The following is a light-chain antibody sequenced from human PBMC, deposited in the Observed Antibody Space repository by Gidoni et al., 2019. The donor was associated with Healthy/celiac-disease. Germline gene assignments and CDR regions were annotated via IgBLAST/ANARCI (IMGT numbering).Light chain of an antibody. CDR2: QDS. Sequence: YELTQPPSVSVSPGQTASITCSGDKLGDKYACWYQQKPGQSPVLVIYQDSKRPSGIPERFSGSNSGNTATLTISGTQAMDEADYYCQAWDSSTVVFGGGTKLTV. V-gene: IGLV3-1*01. J-gene: IGLJ2*01. CDR3: QAWDSSTVV. CDR1: KLGDKY.